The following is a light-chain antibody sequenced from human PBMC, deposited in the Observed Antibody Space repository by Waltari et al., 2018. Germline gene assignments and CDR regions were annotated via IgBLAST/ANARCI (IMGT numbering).Light chain of an antibody. Sequence: DIVMTQPQDSLAWSLGEGAPTNGKPSRSVLYSSNNKNYLAWYQQKPGQPPKLLIYWASTRESGVPDRFSGSGSGTDFTLTISSLQAEDVAVYYCQQYYSTPWTFGQGTKVEIK. CDR3: QQYYSTPWT. V-gene: IGKV4-1*01. CDR1: RSVLYSSNNKNY. CDR2: WAS. J-gene: IGKJ1*01.